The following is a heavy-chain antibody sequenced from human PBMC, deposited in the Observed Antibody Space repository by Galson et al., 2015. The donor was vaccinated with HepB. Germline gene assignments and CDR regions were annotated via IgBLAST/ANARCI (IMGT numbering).Heavy chain of an antibody. CDR1: GFSLSTSGVA. Sequence: PALVKPTQTLTLTCTFSGFSLSTSGVAVGWIRQPPGKALEWLAVIYWDDDKRYSPSLESRLTITKDTSKNQVVLTMTNMDPVDTATYYCAHREGYNPYYYYGVGVWGQGTTVTVSS. CDR3: AHREGYNPYYYYGVGV. V-gene: IGHV2-5*02. CDR2: IYWDDDK. J-gene: IGHJ6*02. D-gene: IGHD5-24*01.